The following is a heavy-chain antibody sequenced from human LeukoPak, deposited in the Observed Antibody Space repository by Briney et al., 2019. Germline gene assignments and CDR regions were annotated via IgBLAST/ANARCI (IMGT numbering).Heavy chain of an antibody. CDR3: AKSGYNRFDY. Sequence: PGGSLRLSCATSGFIFSHHGMNWVRQAPGKGLEWVSGIRADAVTTYYADSVKGRFIISRDNSKNTVYLQMNSLRAEDTAVYYCAKSGYNRFDYWGQGTLVTVSS. CDR2: IRADAVTT. D-gene: IGHD5-24*01. J-gene: IGHJ4*02. CDR1: GFIFSHHG. V-gene: IGHV3-23*01.